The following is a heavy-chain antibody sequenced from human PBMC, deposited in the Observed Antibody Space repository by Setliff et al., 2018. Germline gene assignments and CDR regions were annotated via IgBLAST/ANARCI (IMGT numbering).Heavy chain of an antibody. CDR3: ARSRSNFWSGYFNWFDP. Sequence: GESLKISCKGSGYSFTSYWIGWVRQMPGKGLEWMGIIFPGNSDTRYSPSFQGQVTTSADKSINTAYLQWSSLKASDTAMYYCARSRSNFWSGYFNWFDPWGQGTLVTVSS. CDR2: IFPGNSDT. D-gene: IGHD3-3*01. V-gene: IGHV5-51*01. J-gene: IGHJ5*02. CDR1: GYSFTSYW.